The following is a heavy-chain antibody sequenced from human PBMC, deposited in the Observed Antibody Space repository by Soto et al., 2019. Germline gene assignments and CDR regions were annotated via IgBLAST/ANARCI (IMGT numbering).Heavy chain of an antibody. CDR2: INPSGGST. D-gene: IGHD3-22*01. CDR3: ARDVGYYYDSSGSLAFDI. J-gene: IGHJ3*02. V-gene: IGHV1-46*01. Sequence: GASVKVSCKASGYTFTSYYMHWVRQAPGQGLEWMGIINPSGGSTRYAQKFQGRVTMTRDTSTSTVYMELSSLRSEDTAVYYCARDVGYYYDSSGSLAFDIWGQGTMVTVSS. CDR1: GYTFTSYY.